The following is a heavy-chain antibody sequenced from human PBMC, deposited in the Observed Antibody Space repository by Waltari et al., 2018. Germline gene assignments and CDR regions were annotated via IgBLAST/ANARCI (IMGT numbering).Heavy chain of an antibody. V-gene: IGHV4-38-2*01. CDR3: ARDRSGYFMD. CDR2: IYNTGST. D-gene: IGHD3-3*01. J-gene: IGHJ4*02. CDR1: GYSISSGYS. Sequence: QVQLQESGPGLVKPSETLSLTCAVSGYSISSGYSWGWIRQPPGKGLECMGNIYNTGSTYYNPSLKSRVTISVDTSKTQFSLKLSSVTAADTAVYYCARDRSGYFMDWGQGSLVTVSS.